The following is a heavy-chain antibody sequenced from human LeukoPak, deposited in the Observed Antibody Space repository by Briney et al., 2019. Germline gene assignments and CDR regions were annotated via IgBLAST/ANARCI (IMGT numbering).Heavy chain of an antibody. CDR3: AKDSYDSSGYYAPLDY. CDR1: GFTFDDYA. D-gene: IGHD3-22*01. V-gene: IGHV3-9*01. J-gene: IGHJ4*02. Sequence: GRSLRLSCAASGFTFDDYAMHWVRHAPGKGLEWVSGISWNSGSIGYADSVKGRFTISRDNAKNSLYLQMNSLRAEDTALYYCAKDSYDSSGYYAPLDYWGQGTLVTVSS. CDR2: ISWNSGSI.